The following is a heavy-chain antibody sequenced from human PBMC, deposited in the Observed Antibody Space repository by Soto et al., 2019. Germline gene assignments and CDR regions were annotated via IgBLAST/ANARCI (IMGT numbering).Heavy chain of an antibody. J-gene: IGHJ4*02. Sequence: ASVKVSCTASGGTFSSYAISWVRQAPGQAFEWMGIIIPSDHSTRYSHSFQGRVAMTSDTSTSTVYLELSSLRSEDTALYYCARSYVQSRPIDYWGQGTLVTVSS. CDR1: GGTFSSYA. D-gene: IGHD3-10*02. CDR3: ARSYVQSRPIDY. CDR2: IIPSDHST. V-gene: IGHV1-46*01.